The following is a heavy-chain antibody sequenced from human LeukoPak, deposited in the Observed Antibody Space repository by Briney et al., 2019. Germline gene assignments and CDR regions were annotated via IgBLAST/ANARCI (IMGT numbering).Heavy chain of an antibody. CDR1: GFNFSNYA. V-gene: IGHV3-48*03. J-gene: IGHJ4*02. Sequence: GGSLRLSCAVSGFNFSNYAMYWVRQAPGKGLEWVSYISSSGSNIYYADSVKGRFTISRDNAKNSLYLQMNSLRAEDTAVYYCARSYGSSSWYDYWGQGTLVTVSS. CDR3: ARSYGSSSWYDY. D-gene: IGHD6-13*01. CDR2: ISSSGSNI.